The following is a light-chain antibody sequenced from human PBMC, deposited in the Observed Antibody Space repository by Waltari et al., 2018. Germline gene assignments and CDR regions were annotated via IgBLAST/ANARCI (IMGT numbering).Light chain of an antibody. J-gene: IGLJ3*02. CDR3: CSYAGSSRV. CDR2: EGS. V-gene: IGLV2-23*01. CDR1: SSDVGSYNL. Sequence: QSALTQPASVSGSPGQSITISCTGTSSDVGSYNLVSWYQHHPGKAPKLRTYEGSKRPSWVSNRFSGSKSGNTAARTISGRQAEDEADYYCCSYAGSSRVFGGGTKLTVL.